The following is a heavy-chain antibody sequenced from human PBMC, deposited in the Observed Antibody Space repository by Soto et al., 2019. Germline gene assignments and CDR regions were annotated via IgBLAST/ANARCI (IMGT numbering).Heavy chain of an antibody. D-gene: IGHD3-3*01. Sequence: GSLRLSCAASGXTFSSYRMNWVRQAPGKGLEWVSSISSSSSYIYYADSVKGRFNISRDNANNSLYMQMNSLRSEDTAVYYCAPDPSSYYDFWSGYYAGGYYYGMDVWGQGTKVTVSS. J-gene: IGHJ6*02. V-gene: IGHV3-21*01. CDR3: APDPSSYYDFWSGYYAGGYYYGMDV. CDR2: ISSSSSYI. CDR1: GXTFSSYR.